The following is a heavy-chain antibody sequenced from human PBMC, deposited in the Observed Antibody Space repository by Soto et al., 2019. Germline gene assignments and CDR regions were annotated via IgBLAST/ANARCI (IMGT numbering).Heavy chain of an antibody. Sequence: SETLSLTCAVYGGSFSGYYWSWIRQPPGKGLEWIGEINHSGSTNYNPSLKSRVTISVDTSKNQFSLKLSSVTAADTAVYYCARGKIIAVAAYFDYWGQGTLGTVSS. J-gene: IGHJ4*02. V-gene: IGHV4-34*01. D-gene: IGHD6-19*01. CDR1: GGSFSGYY. CDR2: INHSGST. CDR3: ARGKIIAVAAYFDY.